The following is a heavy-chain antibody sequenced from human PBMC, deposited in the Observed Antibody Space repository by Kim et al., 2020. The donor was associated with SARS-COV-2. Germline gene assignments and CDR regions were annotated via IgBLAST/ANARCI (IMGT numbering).Heavy chain of an antibody. Sequence: ASVKVSCKASGYTFTSYAMHWVRQAPGQRLEWMGWINAGNGNTKYSQKFQGSVTITRDTSASTAYMELSSLRSEDTAVYYCARGSLGPQFEAAGYNLDYWGQGTLVTVSS. J-gene: IGHJ4*02. CDR3: ARGSLGPQFEAAGYNLDY. V-gene: IGHV1-3*01. CDR2: INAGNGNT. CDR1: GYTFTSYA. D-gene: IGHD6-13*01.